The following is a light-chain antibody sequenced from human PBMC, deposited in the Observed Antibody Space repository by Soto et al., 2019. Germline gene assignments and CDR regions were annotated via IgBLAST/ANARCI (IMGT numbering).Light chain of an antibody. J-gene: IGLJ3*02. CDR1: SSDVGGYNY. Sequence: QSALTQPSSVSGSPGQSITISCAGTSSDVGGYNYVSWYQQNPGKAPKLMIYEVSNRPSGVSNRFSGSKSGNTASLTISGLQAEDEADYYCSSYTRSSTHWVFCGGTKLTVL. CDR2: EVS. V-gene: IGLV2-14*01. CDR3: SSYTRSSTHWV.